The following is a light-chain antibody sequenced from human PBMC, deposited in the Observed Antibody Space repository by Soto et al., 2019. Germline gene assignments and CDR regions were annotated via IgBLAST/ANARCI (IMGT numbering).Light chain of an antibody. Sequence: QSALTQPPSVSGAPQQMVTISCTGSSSNIGAGYDVHWYQQLPGTAPKLLIYGNSNRPSGVPDRFSGSKSGTSASLAITGLQAEDEADYYCQSYDSSLSGSYVFGTGTKLTVL. V-gene: IGLV1-40*01. CDR2: GNS. CDR1: SSNIGAGYD. J-gene: IGLJ1*01. CDR3: QSYDSSLSGSYV.